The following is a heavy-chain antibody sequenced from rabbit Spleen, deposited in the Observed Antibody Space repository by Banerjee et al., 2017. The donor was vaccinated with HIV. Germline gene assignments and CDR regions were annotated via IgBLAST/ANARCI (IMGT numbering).Heavy chain of an antibody. CDR3: ARHNGGYDF. CDR1: GFSFSSGYY. V-gene: IGHV1S45*01. CDR2: MNVRSGED. Sequence: QEQLEESGGGLVKPGASLTLTCTASGFSFSSGYYMSWVRQAPGKGLELIACMNVRSGEDVYAPWAKGRFTVSKTSSTTVTLQMTSLTAADTATYFCARHNGGYDFWGQGTLVTVS. D-gene: IGHD1-1*01. J-gene: IGHJ3*01.